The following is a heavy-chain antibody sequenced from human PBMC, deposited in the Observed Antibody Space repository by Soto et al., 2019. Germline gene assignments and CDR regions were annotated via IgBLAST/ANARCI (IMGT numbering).Heavy chain of an antibody. CDR1: GDSISSRNW. V-gene: IGHV4-4*02. D-gene: IGHD1-1*01. CDR2: IYHSGAA. Sequence: QVHLQESGPGLVKPSGTLSLTCAVSGDSISSRNWWSWVRQAPGKGLEWIGEIYHSGAATYHPSLQSRTTIPVAPSNNHFSLKLTSVTAADTAVYFCARDLGTGTAYWGRGTLVTVAS. J-gene: IGHJ4*02. CDR3: ARDLGTGTAY.